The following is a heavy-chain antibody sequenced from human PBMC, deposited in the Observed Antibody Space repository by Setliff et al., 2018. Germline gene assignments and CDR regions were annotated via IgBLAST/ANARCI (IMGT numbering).Heavy chain of an antibody. CDR1: GFTFSSYS. D-gene: IGHD5-18*01. J-gene: IGHJ6*03. V-gene: IGHV3-21*01. Sequence: GGSLRLSCAASGFTFSSYSLNWVRQAPGKGLEWVSSISSSSSYIYYADSVQGRFTNSRDNAKNSLYLQMNSLRAEDTAVYYCARAADSYGPPRSYMDVWGKGTTVTVSS. CDR3: ARAADSYGPPRSYMDV. CDR2: ISSSSSYI.